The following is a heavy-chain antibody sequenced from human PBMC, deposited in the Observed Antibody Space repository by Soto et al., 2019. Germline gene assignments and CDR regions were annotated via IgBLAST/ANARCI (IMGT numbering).Heavy chain of an antibody. J-gene: IGHJ5*02. CDR3: ARLRIATNNYKWFDP. CDR2: IYVTGAV. V-gene: IGHV4-31*03. D-gene: IGHD2-21*01. Sequence: LSLTCSVSGAALNSGNYYWSWIRQVPGRGLEWIGHIYVTGAVDYNPSLRDRITISQDTSERQFSLNLRLVTAADTAVYYCARLRIATNNYKWFDPWGQGTLVTVSS. CDR1: GAALNSGNYY.